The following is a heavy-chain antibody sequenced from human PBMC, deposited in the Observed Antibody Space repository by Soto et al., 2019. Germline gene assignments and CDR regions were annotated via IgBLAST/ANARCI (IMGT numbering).Heavy chain of an antibody. Sequence: GGSLRLSCAASGFTFTRYSMNWVRQSPGKGLEWVSSISSTTNYIYYGDSMKGRSTISRDNAKNSLYLEMNSLRAEDTAVYYCARESEDLTSNFDYWGQGTLVTVSS. V-gene: IGHV3-21*06. CDR2: ISSTTNYI. J-gene: IGHJ4*02. CDR3: ARESEDLTSNFDY. CDR1: GFTFTRYS.